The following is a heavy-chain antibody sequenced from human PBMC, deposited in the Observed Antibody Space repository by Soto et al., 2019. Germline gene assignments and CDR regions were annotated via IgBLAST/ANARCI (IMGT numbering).Heavy chain of an antibody. D-gene: IGHD5-12*01. Sequence: LRLSCAASGFTFSDFAMSWVRQAPGKGLEWVSTLSGSGGTVNYADSVKGRFTISRDNSIHTLYLHMNSLKPEDTALYYCAKDGVATLSPYYFDSWGQGTLVTVSS. V-gene: IGHV3-23*01. CDR3: AKDGVATLSPYYFDS. CDR1: GFTFSDFA. J-gene: IGHJ4*02. CDR2: LSGSGGTV.